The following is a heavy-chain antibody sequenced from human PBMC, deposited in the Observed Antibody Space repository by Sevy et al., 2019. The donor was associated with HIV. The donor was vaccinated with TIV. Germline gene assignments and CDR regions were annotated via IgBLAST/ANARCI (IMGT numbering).Heavy chain of an antibody. V-gene: IGHV3-23*01. J-gene: IGHJ4*02. CDR1: GFTFSSYA. CDR2: ISGSGGST. Sequence: GGSLRLSCAASGFTFSSYAMRWVRQAPGKGLEWVSAISGSGGSTYYADSVKGRFTISRDNSKNTLYLQMNSLRAEDTDVYSCAQKGKLPEAAAGIIDYWGQGTLVTVSS. CDR3: AQKGKLPEAAAGIIDY. D-gene: IGHD6-13*01.